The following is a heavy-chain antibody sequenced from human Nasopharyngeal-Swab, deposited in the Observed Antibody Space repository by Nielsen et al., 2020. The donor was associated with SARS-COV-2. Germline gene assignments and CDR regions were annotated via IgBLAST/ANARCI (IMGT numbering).Heavy chain of an antibody. Sequence: GGSLRLSCVASGFTFSSYGMHWVRQAPGKGLEWVAVIWYDGSNKYYADSVKGRFTISRDNSKNTLYLQMNSLRAEDTAVYYCARDIPFAVTGTTPPDAFDIWGQGTMVTVSS. CDR1: GFTFSSYG. V-gene: IGHV3-33*01. CDR2: IWYDGSNK. CDR3: ARDIPFAVTGTTPPDAFDI. D-gene: IGHD1-7*01. J-gene: IGHJ3*02.